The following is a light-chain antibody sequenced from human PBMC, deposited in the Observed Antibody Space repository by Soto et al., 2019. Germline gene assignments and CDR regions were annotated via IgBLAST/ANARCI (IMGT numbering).Light chain of an antibody. Sequence: EVVMTQSPATLSVSPGERATLSCRASQSVKKNLAWYRQTLGQAPRLLVYSATTRVAGVPPRFSGSGSGTEFTLTISSLQSEDSAVYYCQQYDNWPPLTFGQGTKV. V-gene: IGKV3-15*01. CDR1: QSVKKN. CDR3: QQYDNWPPLT. CDR2: SAT. J-gene: IGKJ1*01.